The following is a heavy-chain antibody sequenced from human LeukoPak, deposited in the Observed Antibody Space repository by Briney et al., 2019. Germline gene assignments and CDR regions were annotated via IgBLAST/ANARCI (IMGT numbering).Heavy chain of an antibody. J-gene: IGHJ4*02. CDR2: IKKDGSEK. Sequence: PGGSLTLSCAASGFTFGSYWMSWVRQAPGKGLEWVANIKKDGSEKNYVDSAKGRFTISRDNAKNSLYLQMNSLRAEDTAVYYCARDVVVVPPYWGRGTLVTVSS. V-gene: IGHV3-7*04. CDR1: GFTFGSYW. CDR3: ARDVVVVPPY. D-gene: IGHD3-22*01.